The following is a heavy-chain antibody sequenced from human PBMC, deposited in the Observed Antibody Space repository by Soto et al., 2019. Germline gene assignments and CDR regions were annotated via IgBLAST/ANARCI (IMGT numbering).Heavy chain of an antibody. CDR1: GGSISSYY. V-gene: IGHV4-59*01. CDR2: MHYSGST. J-gene: IGHJ6*02. D-gene: IGHD6-6*01. CDR3: AAGIAARPSHYYYYGMDV. Sequence: SETLSLTCNVSGGSISSYYWSWIRQPPGNGLEWIGYMHYSGSTNNNPSLKSRATISADTTKNQFSLKLSSVTAADTAVYYCAAGIAARPSHYYYYGMDVWGQGTTVTVSS.